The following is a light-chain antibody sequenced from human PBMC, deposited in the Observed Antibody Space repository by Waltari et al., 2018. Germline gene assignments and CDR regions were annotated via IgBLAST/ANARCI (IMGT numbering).Light chain of an antibody. J-gene: IGLJ2*01. CDR1: GSNIGAGYD. CDR2: GVN. V-gene: IGLV1-40*01. Sequence: QSVLTQPPSVSGAPGQRVTISCTGGGSNIGAGYDVHWYQQLPGKAPELLIYGVNNRPAGVPDRFFASLSGTSASLAITGLQAEDEADYYCQSYDTSLSVVFGGGTKLTV. CDR3: QSYDTSLSVV.